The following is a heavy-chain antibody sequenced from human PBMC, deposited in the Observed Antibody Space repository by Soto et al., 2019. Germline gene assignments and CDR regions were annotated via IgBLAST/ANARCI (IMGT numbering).Heavy chain of an antibody. CDR2: ISYDGSNK. CDR3: ARPLWRDDYNWGYFDL. V-gene: IGHV3-30-3*01. J-gene: IGHJ2*01. Sequence: QVQLVESGGGVVQPGRSLRLSCAASGFTFSSYAMHWVRQAPGKGLERVAVISYDGSNKYYADSVKGRFTISRDNSKNTLYLQMNSLRAEDTAVYYCARPLWRDDYNWGYFDLWGRGALRTVSS. D-gene: IGHD4-4*01. CDR1: GFTFSSYA.